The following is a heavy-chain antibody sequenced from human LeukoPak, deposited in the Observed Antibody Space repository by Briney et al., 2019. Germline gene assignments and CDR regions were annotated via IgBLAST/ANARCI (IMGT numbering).Heavy chain of an antibody. CDR1: GYTFSNYA. CDR2: INTNTGNP. J-gene: IGHJ4*02. CDR3: ARDYGSGKYYFDY. D-gene: IGHD3-10*01. V-gene: IGHV7-4-1*02. Sequence: ASVKVSCKSSGYTFSNYAINWVRQAPGQGLEWMGWINTNTGNPTYAQGFTGRFVFSLDTSVSTAYLQISSLKSEDTAVYYCARDYGSGKYYFDYWGQGTLVTVSS.